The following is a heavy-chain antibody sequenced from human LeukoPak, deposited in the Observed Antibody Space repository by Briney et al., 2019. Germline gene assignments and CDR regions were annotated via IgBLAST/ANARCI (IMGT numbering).Heavy chain of an antibody. D-gene: IGHD6-19*01. V-gene: IGHV1-8*01. CDR3: AINIAVAGGGYYYGMDV. Sequence: GASVKVSCKASGYTFTSYDINWVRQATGQGLEWMGWMNPNSDNTGYAQKFQGRVTMARNTSINTAYMELSSLRSEDTAVYYCAINIAVAGGGYYYGMDVWGQGTTVTVSS. J-gene: IGHJ6*02. CDR1: GYTFTSYD. CDR2: MNPNSDNT.